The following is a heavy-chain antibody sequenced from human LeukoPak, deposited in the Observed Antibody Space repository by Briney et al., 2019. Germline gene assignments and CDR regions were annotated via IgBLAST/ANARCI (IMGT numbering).Heavy chain of an antibody. D-gene: IGHD2-15*01. CDR1: GFTFSSYW. J-gene: IGHJ6*02. V-gene: IGHV3-7*01. CDR3: ARDGYCSGGSCYWVYGMDV. Sequence: GGSLRLSCAASGFTFSSYWMSWVRQAPGKGLEWVANIKQDGSEKYYVDSVKGRFTISRDNAKNSLYLQMNSLRAEDTAVYYCARDGYCSGGSCYWVYGMDVWGQGTTVTVSS. CDR2: IKQDGSEK.